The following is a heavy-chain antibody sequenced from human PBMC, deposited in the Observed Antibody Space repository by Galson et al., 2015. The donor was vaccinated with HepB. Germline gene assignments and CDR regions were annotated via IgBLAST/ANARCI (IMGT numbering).Heavy chain of an antibody. CDR1: GFTFSSYA. Sequence: SLRLSCAASGFTFSSYAMSWVRQAPGKGLEWVSAISGSGGSTYYADSVKGRFTISRDNSKNTLYLQMNSLRAEDTAVYYCAKAAQIQWLALYYFDYWGQGTLVTVSS. CDR2: ISGSGGST. J-gene: IGHJ4*02. D-gene: IGHD6-19*01. V-gene: IGHV3-23*01. CDR3: AKAAQIQWLALYYFDY.